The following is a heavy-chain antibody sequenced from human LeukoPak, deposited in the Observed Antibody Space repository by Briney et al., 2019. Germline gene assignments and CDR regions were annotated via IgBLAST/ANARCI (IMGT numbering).Heavy chain of an antibody. CDR1: GGSISSSSYY. D-gene: IGHD1-20*01. Sequence: PSETLSLTCTVSGGSISSSSYYWGWIRQPPGKGLEWIGSIYYSGSTYYNPSLKSRVTISVDTSKNQFSLKLSSVTAADTAVYYCARAPGITGTTWRGRRHWFDPWGQGTLVTVSS. J-gene: IGHJ5*02. V-gene: IGHV4-39*07. CDR3: ARAPGITGTTWRGRRHWFDP. CDR2: IYYSGST.